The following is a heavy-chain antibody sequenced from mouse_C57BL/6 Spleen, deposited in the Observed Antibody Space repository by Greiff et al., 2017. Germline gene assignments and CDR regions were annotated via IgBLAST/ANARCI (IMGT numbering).Heavy chain of an antibody. V-gene: IGHV1-76*01. J-gene: IGHJ1*03. D-gene: IGHD1-1*01. CDR1: GYTFTDYY. CDR3: ARGWYYGSSFHRNFDV. CDR2: IYPGSGNT. Sequence: VQLQQSGAELVRPGASVKLSCKASGYTFTDYYKNWVKQRPGQGLEWIARIYPGSGNTYYNEKFKGKDTLTAEKSSSTAYMQLSSLTSEDSAFYVCARGWYYGSSFHRNFDVWGTGTTVTVSS.